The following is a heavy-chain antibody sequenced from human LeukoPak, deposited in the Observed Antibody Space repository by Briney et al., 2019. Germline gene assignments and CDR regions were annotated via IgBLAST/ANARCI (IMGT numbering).Heavy chain of an antibody. D-gene: IGHD2-8*02. J-gene: IGHJ6*03. CDR2: IWSDGNNR. CDR1: GFTFRNYG. Sequence: PGGSLRLSCAASGFTFRNYGMHWVRQATGQGLEWVSFIWSDGNNRFYADSVKGRFTISRDNSKNILYLQMDTLRAEDTALYYCAKDPGASVSGFYMDVWGKGTTVIVSS. V-gene: IGHV3-30*02. CDR3: AKDPGASVSGFYMDV.